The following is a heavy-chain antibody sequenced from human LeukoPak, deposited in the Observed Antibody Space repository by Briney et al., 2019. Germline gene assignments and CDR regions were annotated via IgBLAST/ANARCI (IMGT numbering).Heavy chain of an antibody. CDR2: ISGSGGST. D-gene: IGHD6-19*01. CDR1: GSTFSSYA. V-gene: IGHV3-23*01. Sequence: GSLRLSCAASGSTFSSYAMSWVRQAPGKGLEWVSAISGSGGSTYYADSVKGRFTISRDNSKNTLYLQMNSLRAEDTAVYYCAKGIYSSGWSYFDYWGHGTLVTVSS. CDR3: AKGIYSSGWSYFDY. J-gene: IGHJ4*01.